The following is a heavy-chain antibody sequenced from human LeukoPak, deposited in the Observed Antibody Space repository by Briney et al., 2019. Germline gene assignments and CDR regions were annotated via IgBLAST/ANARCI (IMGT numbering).Heavy chain of an antibody. J-gene: IGHJ5*02. CDR2: IKEDGSEK. CDR1: GFTFSGYW. CDR3: GRGHYGDYA. V-gene: IGHV3-7*01. Sequence: GGSLRLSCAASGFTFSGYWMSWVRQAPGKGLECVANIKEDGSEKYYVDSVKGRFTISRDNAENSLFLQMNSLSAEDTAVYYCGRGHYGDYAWGQGTLVTVSS. D-gene: IGHD4-17*01.